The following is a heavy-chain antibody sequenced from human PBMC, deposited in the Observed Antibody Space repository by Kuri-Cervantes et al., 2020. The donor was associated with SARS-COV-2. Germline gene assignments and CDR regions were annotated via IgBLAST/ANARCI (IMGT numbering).Heavy chain of an antibody. CDR2: MNPNSGNT. D-gene: IGHD1-1*01. V-gene: IGHV1-8*03. CDR1: GYTFTSYY. J-gene: IGHJ5*02. CDR3: ATTFGGWFDP. Sequence: ASVKVSCKASGYTFTSYYMHWVRQATGQGLEWMGWMNPNSGNTGYAQKFQGRVTITRNTSISTAYMELSSLRSEDTAVYYCATTFGGWFDPWGQGTLVTVSS.